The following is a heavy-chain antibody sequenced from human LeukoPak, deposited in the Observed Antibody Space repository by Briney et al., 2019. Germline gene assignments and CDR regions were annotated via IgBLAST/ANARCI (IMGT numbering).Heavy chain of an antibody. V-gene: IGHV5-51*01. Sequence: GESLKISCKGSGYSFTSYWIGWVCQMPGKGLEWMGIIYPGDSDTRYNPSFQGQVTISADKSISTAYLQWSSLKASDTAMYYCARLYGSGSYYNMQGDRFDPWGQGTLVTVSS. CDR3: ARLYGSGSYYNMQGDRFDP. J-gene: IGHJ5*02. CDR2: IYPGDSDT. CDR1: GYSFTSYW. D-gene: IGHD3-10*01.